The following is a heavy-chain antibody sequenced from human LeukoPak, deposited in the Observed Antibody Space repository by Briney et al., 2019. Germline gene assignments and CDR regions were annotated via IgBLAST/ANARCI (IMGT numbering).Heavy chain of an antibody. Sequence: GGSLRLSCAASGFSFSSFAMTWVRQAPGKGLEWVSSITGGHYATYNTDSVKGRFTISRDNAKNTLYLQMNSLRADDTAIYYCTKDPNGDYIGAFDPWGQGTLVTVPS. CDR1: GFSFSSFA. V-gene: IGHV3-23*01. CDR2: ITGGHYAT. D-gene: IGHD4-17*01. J-gene: IGHJ5*02. CDR3: TKDPNGDYIGAFDP.